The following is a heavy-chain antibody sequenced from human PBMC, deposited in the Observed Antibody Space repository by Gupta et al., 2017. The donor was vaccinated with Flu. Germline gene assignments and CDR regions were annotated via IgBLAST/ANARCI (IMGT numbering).Heavy chain of an antibody. CDR1: FSGYW. CDR2: INSDGSST. J-gene: IGHJ3*02. D-gene: IGHD1-26*01. CDR3: ARWGPYSGSDFEI. Sequence: FSGYWMHWVRQAPGKGLVWVSRINSDGSSTSDADSVKGRFTIYRDNAKNKLYLQMNSRRDEDKAVYYCARWGPYSGSDFEIWCQVTMVTVS. V-gene: IGHV3-74*01.